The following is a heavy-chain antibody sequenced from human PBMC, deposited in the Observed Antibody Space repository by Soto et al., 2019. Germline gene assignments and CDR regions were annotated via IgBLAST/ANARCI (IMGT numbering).Heavy chain of an antibody. J-gene: IGHJ4*02. CDR1: GGSISSYY. CDR3: ARDGYNWNYLDY. CDR2: IYYSGST. Sequence: SETLSLTCTVSGGSISSYYWSWIRQPPGKGLEWIGYIYYSGSTNYNPSLKSRVTISVYTSKNQFSLKLSSVTAADTAVYYCARDGYNWNYLDYWGQGTLVTVSS. V-gene: IGHV4-59*01. D-gene: IGHD1-20*01.